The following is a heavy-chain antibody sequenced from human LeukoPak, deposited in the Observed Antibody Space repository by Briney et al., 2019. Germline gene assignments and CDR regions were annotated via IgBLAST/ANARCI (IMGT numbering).Heavy chain of an antibody. CDR1: GGSVSSGSYY. V-gene: IGHV4-61*01. CDR3: ARSGSITMVRGVPFDP. Sequence: SETLSLTCTVSGGSVSSGSYYWSWIRQPPGKGLEWIGYIYYSGSTNYNPSLKSRVTISVDTSKNQFSLKLSSVTAADTAVYYCARSGSITMVRGVPFDPWGQGTLVTVSS. D-gene: IGHD3-10*01. J-gene: IGHJ5*02. CDR2: IYYSGST.